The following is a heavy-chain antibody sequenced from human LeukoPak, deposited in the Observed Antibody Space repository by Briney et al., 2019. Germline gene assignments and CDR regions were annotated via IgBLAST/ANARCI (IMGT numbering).Heavy chain of an antibody. CDR1: GFTFSSYE. J-gene: IGHJ4*02. V-gene: IGHV3-23*01. CDR3: AQGSAMDY. CDR2: ISGSDGRS. Sequence: PGGSLRLSCAASGFTFSSYEMSWVRQAPGKGLEWVSTISGSDGRSYYADSVKGRFTISGDNSKNTLYLQMNSLRAEDTALYYCAQGSAMDYWGQGTLVTVSS.